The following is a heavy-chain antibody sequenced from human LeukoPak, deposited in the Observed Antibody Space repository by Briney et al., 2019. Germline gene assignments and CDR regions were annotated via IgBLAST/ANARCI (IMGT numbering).Heavy chain of an antibody. D-gene: IGHD5/OR15-5a*01. V-gene: IGHV3-21*01. CDR3: ARSRSVSNYKGMDV. Sequence: GGSLRLSCPASGFTFSDYSMSWVRQGPGKGLEGVSSISSSSDYIYYADSVKGRFTISRDNARNSLYLQMNSLRAEDTAVYYCARSRSVSNYKGMDVWGQGTTVTVSS. CDR2: ISSSSDYI. J-gene: IGHJ6*02. CDR1: GFTFSDYS.